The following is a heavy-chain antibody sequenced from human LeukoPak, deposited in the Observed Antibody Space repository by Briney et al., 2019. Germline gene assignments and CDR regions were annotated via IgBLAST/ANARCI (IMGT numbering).Heavy chain of an antibody. V-gene: IGHV4-4*07. CDR1: GGSISSYY. J-gene: IGHJ4*02. Sequence: SETLSLTCTVSGGSISSYYWSWIRQPAGKGLEWIGRIYTSGSTNYNPSLKSRVTISVDTSKNQFSLKLSSVTAADTAVYYCARGPRYSGSYYYWGQGTLVTVSS. CDR2: IYTSGST. CDR3: ARGPRYSGSYYY. D-gene: IGHD1-26*01.